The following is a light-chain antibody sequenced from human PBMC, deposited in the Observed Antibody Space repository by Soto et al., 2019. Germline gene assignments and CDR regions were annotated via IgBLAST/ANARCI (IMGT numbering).Light chain of an antibody. Sequence: DIQMTQSPSSVSAAVGDRVTITCRASQGSSSWLAWYQQKPGKAPKLLTYAGSSLQCGVPSRFSGSGSGTDFTLAISSLQTKNFATYYCQQANSFQITFGQGTRLEIK. CDR2: AGS. CDR1: QGSSSW. V-gene: IGKV1-12*01. CDR3: QQANSFQIT. J-gene: IGKJ5*01.